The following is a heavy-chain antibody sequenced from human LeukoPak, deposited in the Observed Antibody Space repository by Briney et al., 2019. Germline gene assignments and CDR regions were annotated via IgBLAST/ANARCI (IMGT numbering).Heavy chain of an antibody. CDR1: GYTFTSYG. CDR2: VSTYNGNT. Sequence: EASVKVSCTASGYTFTSYGISWVRQAPGQGLEWMGWVSTYNGNTNYAHNLQGRVTMTTDTSTSTAYMELRSLRSDDTAVYYCARDYSSGWPNFDYWGQGTLVTVSS. D-gene: IGHD6-19*01. CDR3: ARDYSSGWPNFDY. J-gene: IGHJ4*02. V-gene: IGHV1-18*01.